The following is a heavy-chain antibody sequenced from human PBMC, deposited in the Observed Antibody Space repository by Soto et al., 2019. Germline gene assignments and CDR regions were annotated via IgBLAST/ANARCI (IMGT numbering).Heavy chain of an antibody. CDR1: GGTFSSYT. D-gene: IGHD6-19*01. J-gene: IGHJ4*02. CDR3: ARDMKAGYSSGRTYYFDY. V-gene: IGHV1-69*04. CDR2: IIPILGIA. Sequence: SVKVSCKASGGTFSSYTISWVRQAPGQGLEWMGRIIPILGIANYAQKFQGRVTITADKSTSTAYMELSSLRSEDTAVYYCARDMKAGYSSGRTYYFDYWGQGTLVTVS.